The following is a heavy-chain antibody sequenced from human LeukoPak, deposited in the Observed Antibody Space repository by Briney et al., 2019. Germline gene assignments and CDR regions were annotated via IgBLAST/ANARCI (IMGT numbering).Heavy chain of an antibody. J-gene: IGHJ5*02. CDR1: GGSISSSSYY. D-gene: IGHD6-19*01. CDR2: IYYSGST. CDR3: ARDHHGSSGWYSGLVDP. Sequence: PSETLSLTCTVSGGSISSSSYYWGWIRQPPGKGLEWIGSIYYSGSTYYNPSLKSRVTISVDTSKNQFSLKLSSVTAADTAVYYCARDHHGSSGWYSGLVDPWGQGTLVTVSS. V-gene: IGHV4-39*07.